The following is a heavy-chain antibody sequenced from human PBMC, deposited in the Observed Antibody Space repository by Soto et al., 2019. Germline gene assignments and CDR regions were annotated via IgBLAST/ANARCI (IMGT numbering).Heavy chain of an antibody. Sequence: SEILSLTCTVTGDSINSRSYSWAWIRQPPGKGLEWIGSIYPSGSTYYNPSLKSRVTISVDTSKNTFSLKLSSVTAADTAVYYCAGFLEWLSYVDYWGQGALVTVSS. CDR3: AGFLEWLSYVDY. CDR2: IYPSGST. D-gene: IGHD3-3*01. V-gene: IGHV4-39*07. CDR1: GDSINSRSYS. J-gene: IGHJ4*02.